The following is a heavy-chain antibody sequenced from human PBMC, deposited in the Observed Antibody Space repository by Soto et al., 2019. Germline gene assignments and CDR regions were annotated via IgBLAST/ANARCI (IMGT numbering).Heavy chain of an antibody. CDR2: IGGRDGST. Sequence: EVQLLESGGGVVRPGGSLRLSCEASGFSFGDYVMNWVRQGQGKGLEWVSSIGGRDGSTYYADSVKGRFTISRDNSKKTVYLKMGRLRGENTAVYYCARDLSVSCEGGAPPNWFNPWGQGTQVIVSS. D-gene: IGHD2-2*01. V-gene: IGHV3-23*01. J-gene: IGHJ5*02. CDR1: GFSFGDYV. CDR3: ARDLSVSCEGGAPPNWFNP.